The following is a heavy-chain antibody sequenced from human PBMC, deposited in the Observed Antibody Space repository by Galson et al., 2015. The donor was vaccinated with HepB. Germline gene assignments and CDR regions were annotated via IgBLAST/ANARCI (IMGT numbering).Heavy chain of an antibody. CDR1: GFTFSSYG. CDR3: AKDIFEQMATIRGAIDY. D-gene: IGHD5-24*01. V-gene: IGHV3-30*18. J-gene: IGHJ4*02. Sequence: SLRLSCAASGFTFSSYGMHWVRQAPGKGLEWVAVISYDGSNKYYADSVKGRFTISRDNSKNTLYLQMNSLRAEDTAVYYCAKDIFEQMATIRGAIDYWGQGTLVTVSS. CDR2: ISYDGSNK.